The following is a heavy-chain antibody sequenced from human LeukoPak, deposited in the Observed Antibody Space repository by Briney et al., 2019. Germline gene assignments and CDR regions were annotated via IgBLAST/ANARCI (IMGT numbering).Heavy chain of an antibody. CDR3: ARRGESRRMYYFDY. Sequence: AASVKVSCKASGYTFTSYGISWVRQAPGQGLEWMGWISAYNGNTNYAQKLQSRVTMTTDTSTSTAYMELRSLRSDDTAVYYCARRGESRRMYYFDYWGQGTLVTVSS. J-gene: IGHJ4*02. CDR2: ISAYNGNT. CDR1: GYTFTSYG. V-gene: IGHV1-18*04. D-gene: IGHD2-21*01.